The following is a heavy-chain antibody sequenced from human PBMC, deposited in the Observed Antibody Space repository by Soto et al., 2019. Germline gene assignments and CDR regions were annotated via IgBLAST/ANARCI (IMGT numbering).Heavy chain of an antibody. V-gene: IGHV3-21*01. CDR3: VRDYYDTSGYPNTFDM. J-gene: IGHJ3*02. CDR2: IGSRTSDI. Sequence: GGALRLSCAASGFTLSRHTMNWVRQAPGKGLEWVSFIGSRTSDIYYADSVKGRFTISRDNAKNSLYLDLTRLRAEDTAVYFCVRDYYDTSGYPNTFDMWGQGTMVTVSS. CDR1: GFTLSRHT. D-gene: IGHD3-22*01.